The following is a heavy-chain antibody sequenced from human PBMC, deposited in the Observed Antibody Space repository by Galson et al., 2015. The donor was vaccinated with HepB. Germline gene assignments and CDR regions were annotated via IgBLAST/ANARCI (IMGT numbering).Heavy chain of an antibody. CDR3: ARVGSYYYYYMDV. D-gene: IGHD5-12*01. V-gene: IGHV5-51*01. Sequence: QSGAEVKKPGESLKISCKGSGYSFTDYWIGWVRHMPGKGLEWMGIIYPGDSNSRYSPSFHGQVTISADKSISTAYLQWTSLKASDTAMYFCARVGSYYYYYMDVWGKGTTVTVSS. CDR1: GYSFTDYW. J-gene: IGHJ6*03. CDR2: IYPGDSNS.